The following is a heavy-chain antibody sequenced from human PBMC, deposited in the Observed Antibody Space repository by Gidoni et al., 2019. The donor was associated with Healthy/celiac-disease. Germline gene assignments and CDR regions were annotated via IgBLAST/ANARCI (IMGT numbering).Heavy chain of an antibody. CDR3: ARGLKTTVRGSTQDV. CDR1: GGSCRGYY. CDR2: INHNGST. J-gene: IGHJ6*02. V-gene: IGHV4-34*01. Sequence: QVQLQQLGAGLVKPAATRPRTGAGYGGSCRGYYWSWIRQPPGKGLEWIGEINHNGSTNYNPSLKSRVTISVDTSKNQFSLKLSSVTAADTAVYYCARGLKTTVRGSTQDVWGQGTTVTVSS. D-gene: IGHD4-17*01.